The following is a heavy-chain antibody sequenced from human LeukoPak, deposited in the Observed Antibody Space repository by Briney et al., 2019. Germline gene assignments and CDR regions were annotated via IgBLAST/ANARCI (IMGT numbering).Heavy chain of an antibody. CDR1: GYTFTSYD. V-gene: IGHV1-8*01. D-gene: IGHD6-13*01. CDR2: MNPNSGNT. J-gene: IGHJ6*03. Sequence: ASVKVSCKASGYTFTSYDINWVRQATGQGLEWMGWMNPNSGNTGYAQKFQGRVTMTRNTSISTAYMELSSLRSEDTAVYYCATRGYSSSFHYYYMDVWGKGTTVTVSS. CDR3: ATRGYSSSFHYYYMDV.